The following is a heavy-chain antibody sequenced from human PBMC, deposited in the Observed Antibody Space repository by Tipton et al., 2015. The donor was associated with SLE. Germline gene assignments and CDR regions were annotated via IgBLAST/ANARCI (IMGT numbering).Heavy chain of an antibody. CDR2: IFSGGTT. CDR1: GFTVITNY. D-gene: IGHD1-26*01. Sequence: SLRLSCAASGFTVITNYMSWVRQAPGKGLEWVSVIFSGGTTYYADSVKGRFTISRDNSKNTLYLQMNSLRAEDTAVYYCARGPGHSVGRHFDCWGQGTLVTVSS. J-gene: IGHJ4*02. V-gene: IGHV3-66*01. CDR3: ARGPGHSVGRHFDC.